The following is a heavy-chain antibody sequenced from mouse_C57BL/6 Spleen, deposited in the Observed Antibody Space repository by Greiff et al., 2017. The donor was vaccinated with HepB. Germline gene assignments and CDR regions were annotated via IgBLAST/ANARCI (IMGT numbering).Heavy chain of an antibody. Sequence: VQLQQSGAELVRPGSSVKLSCKASGYTFTSYWMHWVKQRPIQGLEWIGNIDPSDSETHYNQKFKDKAKLTVDKSSSTAYMQVSSLTSEDSAVYYCAREGYGNYVSDYWGQGTTLTVSS. CDR3: AREGYGNYVSDY. D-gene: IGHD2-1*01. J-gene: IGHJ2*01. CDR1: GYTFTSYW. V-gene: IGHV1-52*01. CDR2: IDPSDSET.